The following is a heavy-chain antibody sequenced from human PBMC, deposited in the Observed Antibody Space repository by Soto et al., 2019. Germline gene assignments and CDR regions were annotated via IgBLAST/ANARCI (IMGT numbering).Heavy chain of an antibody. CDR1: GYRFPRYR. D-gene: IGHD3-16*01. CDR2: INTYNGNT. CDR3: AMVDVYVTPSPQDV. Sequence: AAVKVSCKASGYRFPRYRIAWARQAPGQALEWMGWINTYNGNTNYAQNLQRRVTLTTDTSTSTAYMALTSLRSNDTAIYYCAMVDVYVTPSPQDVWGQGTTVTVSS. J-gene: IGHJ6*02. V-gene: IGHV1-18*01.